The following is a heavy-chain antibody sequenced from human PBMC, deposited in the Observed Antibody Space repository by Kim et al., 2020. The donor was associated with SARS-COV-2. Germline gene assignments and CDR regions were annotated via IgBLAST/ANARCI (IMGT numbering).Heavy chain of an antibody. CDR3: AAARLTNIAAAGTSWFDP. CDR2: IYYSGST. V-gene: IGHV4-31*03. J-gene: IGHJ5*02. CDR1: GGSISSGGYY. Sequence: SETLSLTCTVSGGSISSGGYYWSWIRQHPGKGLEWIGYIYYSGSTYYNPSLKSRVTISVDTSKNQFSLKLSSVTAADTAVYYCAAARLTNIAAAGTSWFDPWGQGTLVTVSS. D-gene: IGHD6-13*01.